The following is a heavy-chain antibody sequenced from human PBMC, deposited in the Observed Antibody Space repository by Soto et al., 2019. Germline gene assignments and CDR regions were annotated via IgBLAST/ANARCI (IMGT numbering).Heavy chain of an antibody. J-gene: IGHJ4*02. CDR1: GFTFSSYG. CDR3: AMPDCSGGSCYSSNFDY. Sequence: PGGSLRLSCAASGFTFSSYGMHWVRQAPGKGLEWVAVISYDGSNKYYADSVKGRFTISRDNSKNTLYLQMNSLRAEDTAVYYCAMPDCSGGSCYSSNFDYWGQGTLVTVSS. CDR2: ISYDGSNK. D-gene: IGHD2-15*01. V-gene: IGHV3-30*03.